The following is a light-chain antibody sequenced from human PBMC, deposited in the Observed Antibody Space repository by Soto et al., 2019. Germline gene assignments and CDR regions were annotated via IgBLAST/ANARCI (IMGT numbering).Light chain of an antibody. V-gene: IGKV3-20*01. CDR2: GAS. CDR3: QQYGSSLFT. Sequence: EIVLTQSPGTLSLSPGERATLSCRASQSVSSSYLAWYQQKPGQAPRLLIYGASSRATGIPDRFSGSGSGTDFTLTISRLEPEDFAVNYCQQYGSSLFTCGPGTKVDIK. J-gene: IGKJ3*01. CDR1: QSVSSSY.